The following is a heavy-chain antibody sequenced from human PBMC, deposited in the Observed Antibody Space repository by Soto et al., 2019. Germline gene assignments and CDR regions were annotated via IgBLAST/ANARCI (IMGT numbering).Heavy chain of an antibody. CDR1: GFTFSSYG. CDR2: SSATGAGT. J-gene: IGHJ4*02. Sequence: EVQLLESGGGLGQPGGSLRLSCAASGFTFSSYGMTWVRQAPWQGLEWVSFSSATGAGTYYADSVKGRFTSSRNNTTNTLKLQMTSLRADDTSVYYCAKDRPAGGNYGFYSDFWGQGALVIVSS. CDR3: AKDRPAGGNYGFYSDF. D-gene: IGHD1-7*01. V-gene: IGHV3-23*01.